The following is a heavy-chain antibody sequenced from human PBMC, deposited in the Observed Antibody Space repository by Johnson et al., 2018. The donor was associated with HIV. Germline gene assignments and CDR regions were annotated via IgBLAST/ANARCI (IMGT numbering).Heavy chain of an antibody. J-gene: IGHJ3*02. Sequence: QVLLVESGGGVVQPGRSLRLSCAASGFTFSSYAMHWVRQTPGKGLEWVAIISYDGSNKYYEDSVKGRFTISRDNSKNTLYLQMNRLRAEDTAVYYCAREGGTFYDSSGSLAFDIWGQGTMVTVSS. V-gene: IGHV3-30-3*01. CDR1: GFTFSSYA. CDR2: ISYDGSNK. D-gene: IGHD3-22*01. CDR3: AREGGTFYDSSGSLAFDI.